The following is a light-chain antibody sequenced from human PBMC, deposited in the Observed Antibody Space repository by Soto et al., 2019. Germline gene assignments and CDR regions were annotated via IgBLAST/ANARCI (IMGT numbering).Light chain of an antibody. CDR3: QQYGSSALT. Sequence: EIVLTQSPDTLSLSPGERATLSCRASQSVSTNSLAWYQQRPGQAPRPLIYGASSRATGTPDRFSGSGSGTDFTLIISRLEPEDFAVYYCQQYGSSALTLGGGTKVDIK. CDR1: QSVSTNS. CDR2: GAS. V-gene: IGKV3-20*01. J-gene: IGKJ4*01.